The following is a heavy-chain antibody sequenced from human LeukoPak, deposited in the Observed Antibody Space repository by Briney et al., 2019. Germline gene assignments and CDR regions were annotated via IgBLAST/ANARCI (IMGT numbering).Heavy chain of an antibody. CDR1: GGSISSYY. V-gene: IGHV4-34*01. CDR3: ARGRYSSSPGGNWFDP. D-gene: IGHD6-13*01. CDR2: INHSGST. Sequence: SETLSLTCTVSGGSISSYYWSWIRQPPGKGLEWIGEINHSGSTNYNPSLKSRVTISVDTSKNQFSLKLSSVTAADTAVYYCARGRYSSSPGGNWFDPWGQGTLVTVSS. J-gene: IGHJ5*02.